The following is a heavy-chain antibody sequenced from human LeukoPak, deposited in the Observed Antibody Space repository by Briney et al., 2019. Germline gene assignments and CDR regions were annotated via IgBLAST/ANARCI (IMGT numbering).Heavy chain of an antibody. CDR1: GFTFSNYA. Sequence: GGSLRLSCAASGFTFSNYAMSWVRQAPGKGLEWVALISHDGSNKYYADSVKGRFTMSRDNSKNTLYLQMNSLRGEDTAVYYCARAYSSSWDFDYWGQGTLVTVSS. V-gene: IGHV3-30-3*01. CDR3: ARAYSSSWDFDY. CDR2: ISHDGSNK. J-gene: IGHJ4*02. D-gene: IGHD6-13*01.